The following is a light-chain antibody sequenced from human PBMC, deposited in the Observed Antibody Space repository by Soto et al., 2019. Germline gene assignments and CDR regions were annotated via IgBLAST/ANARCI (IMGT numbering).Light chain of an antibody. CDR2: EVN. Sequence: QSALTQPASVSGSPGQSITISCTGTRSDVGGYNYVSWYQHHPGKAPKLMIYEVNNRPSGVSNRFSGSKSGNTASLTISGLQADGEADYYCCSFTSTSTYVCGPGTKLTVL. J-gene: IGLJ1*01. V-gene: IGLV2-14*01. CDR1: RSDVGGYNY. CDR3: CSFTSTSTYV.